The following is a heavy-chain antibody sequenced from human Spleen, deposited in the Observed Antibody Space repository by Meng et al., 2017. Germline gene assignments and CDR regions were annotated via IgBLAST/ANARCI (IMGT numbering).Heavy chain of an antibody. Sequence: GSLRLSCAVYGGSFSGYYWSWSRQPPGKGLEWIGEINHSGSTNYNPSLKSRVTISVDTSKNQFSLKLSSVTAADTAVYYCARAQSRETYYVAFDMWGQGTMVTVSS. CDR2: INHSGST. D-gene: IGHD1-26*01. CDR1: GGSFSGYY. J-gene: IGHJ3*02. CDR3: ARAQSRETYYVAFDM. V-gene: IGHV4-34*01.